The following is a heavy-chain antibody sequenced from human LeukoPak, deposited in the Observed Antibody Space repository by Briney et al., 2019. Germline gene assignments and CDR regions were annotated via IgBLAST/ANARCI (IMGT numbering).Heavy chain of an antibody. J-gene: IGHJ4*02. CDR2: IYYTGST. D-gene: IGHD2-15*01. V-gene: IGHV4-39*01. CDR3: ARSYCSGGSCYRGRFDF. Sequence: SETLSLTCTVSGGPISSTSYYWGWIRQPPGKGLEWIGSIYYTGSTYYNPSLKSRVTMSVDTSKSQFSLKLSSVTAADTAVYYCARSYCSGGSCYRGRFDFWGQGTLVTVFS. CDR1: GGPISSTSYY.